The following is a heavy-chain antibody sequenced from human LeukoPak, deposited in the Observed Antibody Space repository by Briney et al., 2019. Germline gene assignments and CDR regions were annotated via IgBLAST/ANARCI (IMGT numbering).Heavy chain of an antibody. CDR2: ISAYNGNT. D-gene: IGHD3-16*02. CDR1: GYTFTSYG. Sequence: ASVKVSCKASGYTFTSYGISWVRQAPGQGLEWMGWISAYNGNTNYAQKLQGRVTMTTDTSTSTAYMELRSLRSDDTAVYYCARDRYGMGYYYYGMDVWGQGTTVTVSS. CDR3: ARDRYGMGYYYYGMDV. J-gene: IGHJ6*02. V-gene: IGHV1-18*01.